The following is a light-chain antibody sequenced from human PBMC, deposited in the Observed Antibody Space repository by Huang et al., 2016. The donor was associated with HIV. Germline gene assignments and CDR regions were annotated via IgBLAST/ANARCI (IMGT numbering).Light chain of an antibody. CDR2: FAS. CDR1: QSVLYSSNNKNY. J-gene: IGKJ4*01. CDR3: QQYYSTLT. V-gene: IGKV4-1*01. Sequence: DIVMTQSPDSLAVSLGERATINCKSSQSVLYSSNNKNYLAWYQQKPGQPPKLLIYFASTREAGVPDRFSGSGSGTDFTLTISSLQAEDVAADYCQQYYSTLTFGGGTKVEIK.